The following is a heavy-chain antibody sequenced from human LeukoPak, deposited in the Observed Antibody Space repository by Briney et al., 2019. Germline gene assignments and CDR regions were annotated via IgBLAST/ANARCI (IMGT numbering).Heavy chain of an antibody. CDR2: IYTSGST. J-gene: IGHJ4*02. V-gene: IGHV4-4*07. D-gene: IGHD5-24*01. CDR1: GVSISSYD. CDR3: EREPYRDGYRSY. Sequence: SETLSLTCTVSGVSISSYDWSWIRQPAGKGLEWIGRIYTSGSTNYNPSLKSRVTMSVDTSKNQFSLKLSSVTAADTAVYYCEREPYRDGYRSYWGQGTLVTVSS.